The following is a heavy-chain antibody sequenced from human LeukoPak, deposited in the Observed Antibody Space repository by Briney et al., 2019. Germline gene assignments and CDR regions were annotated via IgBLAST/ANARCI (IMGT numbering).Heavy chain of an antibody. D-gene: IGHD5-18*01. CDR1: GGSFSGYY. CDR3: ARGRYTYGNAFDY. CDR2: INHSGST. J-gene: IGHJ4*02. Sequence: SETLSLTCAVYGGSFSGYYWSWIRQPPGKGLEWIGEINHSGSTNYNPSLKSRVTISVDTSKNQFSLKLTSVTAADTAVYYCARGRYTYGNAFDYWGQGTLVTVSS. V-gene: IGHV4-34*01.